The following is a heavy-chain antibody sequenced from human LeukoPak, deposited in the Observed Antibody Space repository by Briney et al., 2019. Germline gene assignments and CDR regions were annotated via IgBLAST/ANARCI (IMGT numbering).Heavy chain of an antibody. D-gene: IGHD6-13*01. V-gene: IGHV1-18*01. CDR3: ARPGIAAAGPYYYYGMDV. J-gene: IGHJ6*02. CDR2: ISAYNGNT. Sequence: ASVKVSCKASGYTFTSYGISWVRQAPGQGLEGMGWISAYNGNTNYAQKLQGRVTMTTDTSTSTAYMELRSLRSDDTAVYYCARPGIAAAGPYYYYGMDVWGQGTTVTVSS. CDR1: GYTFTSYG.